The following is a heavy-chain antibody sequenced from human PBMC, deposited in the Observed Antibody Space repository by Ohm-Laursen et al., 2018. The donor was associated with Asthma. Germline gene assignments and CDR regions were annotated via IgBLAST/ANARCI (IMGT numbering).Heavy chain of an antibody. CDR2: IWYDGSNK. V-gene: IGHV3-33*01. Sequence: SLRLSCAASGFTFSSYGMHWVRQAPGKGLEWVAVIWYDGSNKYYADSVKGRFTISRDNSKNTLYLQMDSLRAEDTAVYYCARVVLRENRHYYYYGMDVWGQGTTVTVSS. CDR3: ARVVLRENRHYYYYGMDV. J-gene: IGHJ6*02. D-gene: IGHD3-9*01. CDR1: GFTFSSYG.